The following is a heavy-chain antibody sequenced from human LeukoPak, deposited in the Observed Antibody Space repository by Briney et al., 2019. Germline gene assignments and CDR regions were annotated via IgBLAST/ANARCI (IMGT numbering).Heavy chain of an antibody. Sequence: GGSLRLSCAASGFTFSSYGMHWVRQAPGKGLEWVAVISYDGSNKYYADSVKGRFTISRDNSKNTLYLQMNSLRAEDTAVYYCAKEYSNSYFDYWGQGTLVTVSS. J-gene: IGHJ4*02. D-gene: IGHD4-11*01. CDR3: AKEYSNSYFDY. CDR2: ISYDGSNK. CDR1: GFTFSSYG. V-gene: IGHV3-30*18.